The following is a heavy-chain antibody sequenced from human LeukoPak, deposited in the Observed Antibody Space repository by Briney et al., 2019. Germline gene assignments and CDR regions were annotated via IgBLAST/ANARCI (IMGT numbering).Heavy chain of an antibody. D-gene: IGHD3-3*01. V-gene: IGHV3-23*01. Sequence: GGSLRLSCAASGFTFSSYAMNWVRQAPGKGLEWDSVISGGGGSTYYADSVKGRFTISRDNSKNTLSLQMNSLRVEDTAEYYCAKAGIDFWSGSSLYMDVWGRGTTVTVSS. CDR3: AKAGIDFWSGSSLYMDV. CDR1: GFTFSSYA. CDR2: ISGGGGST. J-gene: IGHJ6*03.